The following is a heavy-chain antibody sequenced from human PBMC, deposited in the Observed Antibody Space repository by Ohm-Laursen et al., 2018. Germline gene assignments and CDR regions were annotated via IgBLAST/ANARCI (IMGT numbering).Heavy chain of an antibody. CDR2: IYYSGST. CDR1: GGSISNYY. V-gene: IGHV4-59*01. CDR3: ARDPYGDYGGFDY. Sequence: SDTLSLTCTVSGGSISNYYWSWIRQPPGKGLEWIGYIYYSGSTNYNPSLKSRVTISVYTSKNQFSLKVTSVTAADTAVYYCARDPYGDYGGFDYWGQGTPVTVSS. J-gene: IGHJ4*02. D-gene: IGHD4-17*01.